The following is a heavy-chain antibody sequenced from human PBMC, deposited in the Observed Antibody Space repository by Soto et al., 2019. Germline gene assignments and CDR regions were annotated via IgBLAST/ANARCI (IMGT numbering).Heavy chain of an antibody. CDR1: GFTFSSHA. CDR3: AKDQGGSYDFWSGYTGSDY. CDR2: ISGSGGST. Sequence: PGGSLRLSCEASGFTFSSHAMSWVRQAPGKGLEWVSAISGSGGSTYYADSVKGRFTISRDNSKNTLYLQMNSLRAEDTAVYCCAKDQGGSYDFWSGYTGSDYWGQGTLVTVSS. D-gene: IGHD3-3*01. V-gene: IGHV3-23*01. J-gene: IGHJ4*02.